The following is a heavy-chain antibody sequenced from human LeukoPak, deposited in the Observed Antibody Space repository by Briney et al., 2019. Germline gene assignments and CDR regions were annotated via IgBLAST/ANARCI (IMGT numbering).Heavy chain of an antibody. CDR2: VDAGGNNT. CDR3: AKAYSYGSGYYYSHFDY. J-gene: IGHJ4*02. V-gene: IGHV3-23*01. Sequence: GWSLRLSCAASGFTFSNYAMNWVRQAPGKDLEGVSTVDAGGNNTVYANSEQGTFTISRDNPKNTLYLQMNSLRAEDTAVYFCAKAYSYGSGYYYSHFDYWGQGTLVIVSS. D-gene: IGHD3-10*01. CDR1: GFTFSNYA.